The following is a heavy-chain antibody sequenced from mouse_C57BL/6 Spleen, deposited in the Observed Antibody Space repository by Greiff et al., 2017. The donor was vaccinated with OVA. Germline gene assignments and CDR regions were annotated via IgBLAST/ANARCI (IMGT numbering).Heavy chain of an antibody. CDR1: GFTFSSYG. V-gene: IGHV5-6*01. D-gene: IGHD1-1*01. CDR2: ISSGGSYT. Sequence: DVHLVESGGDLVKPGGSLKLTCAASGFTFSSYGMSWVRQTPDKRLEWVATISSGGSYTYYPDSVKGRFTISRDNAKNTLYLQMSSLKAEDTAMYYCARITTVVAEYFDVWGTGTTVTVSS. CDR3: ARITTVVAEYFDV. J-gene: IGHJ1*03.